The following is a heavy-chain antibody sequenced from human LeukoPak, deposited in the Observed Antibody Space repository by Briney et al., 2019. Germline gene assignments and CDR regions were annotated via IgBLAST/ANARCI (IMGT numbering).Heavy chain of an antibody. CDR1: GFTFSNYG. V-gene: IGHV3-23*03. Sequence: GGSLRLSCAASGFTFSNYGMSWFRQAPGKGLEWASVIYNDGRTYYADSVKGRFIISKDISKNTLYLQMNNLRADDTALYYCARESGYAVGDFWGRGTLVTVSS. J-gene: IGHJ4*02. CDR2: IYNDGRT. CDR3: ARESGYAVGDF. D-gene: IGHD2-2*01.